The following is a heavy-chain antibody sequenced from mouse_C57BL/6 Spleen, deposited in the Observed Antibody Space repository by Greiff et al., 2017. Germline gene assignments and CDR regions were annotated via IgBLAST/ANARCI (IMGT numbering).Heavy chain of an antibody. CDR3: TRSNWYFDV. Sequence: QVHVKQSGAELVRPGASVTLSCKASGYTFTDYAMHWVKQTPVHGLEWIGAIDPETGGTAYNQKFKGKAILTADKSSSTAYMELRSLTSEDSAVYYCTRSNWYFDVWGTGTTVTVSS. J-gene: IGHJ1*03. CDR1: GYTFTDYA. V-gene: IGHV1-15*01. D-gene: IGHD5-1*01. CDR2: IDPETGGT.